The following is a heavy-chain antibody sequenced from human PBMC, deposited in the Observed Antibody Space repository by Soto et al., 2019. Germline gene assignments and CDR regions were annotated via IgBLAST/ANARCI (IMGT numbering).Heavy chain of an antibody. CDR3: AKNLGCSGCRGMDV. J-gene: IGHJ6*02. D-gene: IGHD2-15*01. Sequence: GGSLRLSCAASGFTFSSYGMHWVRQAPGKGLEWVAVISYDGSNKYYADSVKGRFTISRDNSKNTLYLQMNSLRAEDTAVYYCAKNLGCSGCRGMDVWGQGTTVTVSS. CDR2: ISYDGSNK. CDR1: GFTFSSYG. V-gene: IGHV3-30*18.